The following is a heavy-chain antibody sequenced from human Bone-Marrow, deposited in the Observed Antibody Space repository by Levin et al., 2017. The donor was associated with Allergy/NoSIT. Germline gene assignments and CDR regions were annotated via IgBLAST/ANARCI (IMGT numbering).Heavy chain of an antibody. Sequence: TGGSLRLSCAASGFTFSSNAMNWVRQAPGKGLEWVSAISGGGGSTYYAVSVKGRFTISRDNSKDTLYLQMNSLRVEDTAIYHCAKEGGVRQYDYWGQGTRVTVSS. D-gene: IGHD6-19*01. V-gene: IGHV3-23*01. CDR2: ISGGGGST. J-gene: IGHJ4*02. CDR1: GFTFSSNA. CDR3: AKEGGVRQYDY.